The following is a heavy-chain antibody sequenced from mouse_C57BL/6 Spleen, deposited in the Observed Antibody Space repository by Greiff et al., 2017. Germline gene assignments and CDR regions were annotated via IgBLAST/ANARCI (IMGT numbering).Heavy chain of an antibody. Sequence: QVQLKQSGAELVKPGASVKISCKASGYAFSSYWMNWVKQRPGKGLEWIGQIYPGDGDTNYNGKFKGKATLTADESSSTAYMQLSSLTSEDSAVYFCARRGQLRLTSFDYWGQGTTLTVSS. CDR1: GYAFSSYW. CDR3: ARRGQLRLTSFDY. CDR2: IYPGDGDT. J-gene: IGHJ2*01. D-gene: IGHD3-2*02. V-gene: IGHV1-80*01.